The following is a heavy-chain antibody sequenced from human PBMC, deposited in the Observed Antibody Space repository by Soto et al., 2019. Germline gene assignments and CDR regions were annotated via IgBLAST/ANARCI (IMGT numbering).Heavy chain of an antibody. J-gene: IGHJ4*02. D-gene: IGHD5-12*01. CDR3: ARQERGYSGYQDY. CDR1: GYTFTIYW. V-gene: IGHV5-51*01. Sequence: GESLNISCKGSGYTFTIYWIGWVRQMPGKGLEWMGIIYPGDSDTRYSPSFQGQVTISADKSISTAYLQWGSLKASDTAMYFCARQERGYSGYQDYWGQGTLVTVSS. CDR2: IYPGDSDT.